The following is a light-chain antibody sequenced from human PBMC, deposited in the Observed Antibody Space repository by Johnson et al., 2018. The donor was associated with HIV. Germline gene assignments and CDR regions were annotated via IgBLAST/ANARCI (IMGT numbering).Light chain of an antibody. CDR2: DNN. J-gene: IGLJ1*01. V-gene: IGLV1-51*01. Sequence: QLVLTQPPSVSAAPGQKVTISCSGSSSNIGNNYVSWYQQLPGTAPKLLIYDNNKRPSGIPDRFSGSKSGTSATLGITGLRTGDEADYYCGTWDSSLSAPGYVFGTGTKVTVL. CDR3: GTWDSSLSAPGYV. CDR1: SSNIGNNY.